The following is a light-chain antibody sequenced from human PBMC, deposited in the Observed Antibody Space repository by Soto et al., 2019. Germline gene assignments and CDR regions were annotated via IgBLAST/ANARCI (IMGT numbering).Light chain of an antibody. Sequence: VLAQPASVSGSRGQSITISCTGTSSDIGRYDYVSWFQQHPGKVPKLIIYDVSNWPSGVSDRFSGSKSGNTASLTISGLHPEDEADYYCSSFTTSSTFVFGTGTKVTVL. J-gene: IGLJ1*01. CDR3: SSFTTSSTFV. V-gene: IGLV2-14*03. CDR1: SSDIGRYDY. CDR2: DVS.